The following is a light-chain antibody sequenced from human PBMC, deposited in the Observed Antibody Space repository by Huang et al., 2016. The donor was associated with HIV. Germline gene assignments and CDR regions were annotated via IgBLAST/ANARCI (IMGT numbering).Light chain of an antibody. Sequence: EILLTQSPATLSVSPGARVTLSCRASETVSEHLAWFQQRPGQTPKLLIYGASNRVTGVPPRFSGRVSGTEFGLTITNLQSEDFAIYFCHQYYTLPRTFGQGTKVEI. CDR2: GAS. V-gene: IGKV3-15*01. CDR3: HQYYTLPRT. CDR1: ETVSEH. J-gene: IGKJ1*01.